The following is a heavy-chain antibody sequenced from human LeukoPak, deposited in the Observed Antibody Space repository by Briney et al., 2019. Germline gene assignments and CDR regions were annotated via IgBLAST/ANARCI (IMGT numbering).Heavy chain of an antibody. CDR1: GGPFSGYY. Sequence: SETLSLTCAVYGGPFSGYYWSWIRQPPGKGLEWIGEINHSGSTNYNPSLKSRVTISVDTSKNQFSLKLSSVTAADTAVYYCARGASMDVWGKGTTVTVSS. J-gene: IGHJ6*04. V-gene: IGHV4-34*01. CDR2: INHSGST. CDR3: ARGASMDV.